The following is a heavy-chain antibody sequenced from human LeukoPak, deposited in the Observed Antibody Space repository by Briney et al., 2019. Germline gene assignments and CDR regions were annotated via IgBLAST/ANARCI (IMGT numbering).Heavy chain of an antibody. D-gene: IGHD3-22*01. CDR3: TKYYYDSSGYLYYFDS. CDR2: IKSKTDGGTT. CDR1: GFTFSNAW. V-gene: IGHV3-15*01. J-gene: IGHJ4*02. Sequence: GGSLRLSCAASGFTFSNAWMSWVRQAPGKGLEWVVRIKSKTDGGTTDYAAPVKGRFTISRDDSKNTLYLQMNSLKTEDAAVYYCTKYYYDSSGYLYYFDSWGQGTLVTVSS.